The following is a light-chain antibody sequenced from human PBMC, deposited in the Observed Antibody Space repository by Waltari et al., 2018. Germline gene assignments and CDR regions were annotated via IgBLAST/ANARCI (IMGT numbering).Light chain of an antibody. CDR2: DAS. V-gene: IGKV1-33*01. CDR1: QDISIY. CDR3: LQYDNIPPYT. Sequence: DIQMTQSPSSLSASIGDRVTITCQASQDISIYVNWYQKPGKAPRLLIYDASTLESGVPSRFTGSGSGTDFTFTINSLQPEDIATYYCLQYDNIPPYTFGQGTKLEIK. J-gene: IGKJ2*01.